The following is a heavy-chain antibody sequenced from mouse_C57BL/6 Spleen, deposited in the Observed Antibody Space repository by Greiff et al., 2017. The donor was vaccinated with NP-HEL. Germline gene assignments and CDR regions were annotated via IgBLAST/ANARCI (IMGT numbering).Heavy chain of an antibody. CDR3: ARSGIYGSSYVGWYFDV. CDR2: IYPGDGDT. V-gene: IGHV1-80*01. CDR1: GYAFSSYW. D-gene: IGHD1-1*01. J-gene: IGHJ1*03. Sequence: QVQLKQSGAELVKPGASVKISCKASGYAFSSYWMNWVKQRPGQGLEWIGQIYPGDGDTNYNGKFKGKATLTADKSSSTAYMQLSSLTSEDSAVYFCARSGIYGSSYVGWYFDVWGTGTTVTVSA.